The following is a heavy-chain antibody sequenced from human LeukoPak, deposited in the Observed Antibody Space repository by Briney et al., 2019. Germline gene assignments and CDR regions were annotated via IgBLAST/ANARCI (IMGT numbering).Heavy chain of an antibody. D-gene: IGHD2-2*01. J-gene: IGHJ6*03. V-gene: IGHV1-69-2*01. CDR1: GYTFTDYY. CDR2: VDPEHGET. CDR3: ATAVVVVPAAIRYYYYYMDV. Sequence: ASVKVSGKASGYTFTDYYMHWVQQAPGKGLEWMGRVDPEHGETIYAEKFQGRVTITADTSTDTAYMELSSLRSEDTAVYYCATAVVVVPAAIRYYYYYMDVCGKGTTVTVSS.